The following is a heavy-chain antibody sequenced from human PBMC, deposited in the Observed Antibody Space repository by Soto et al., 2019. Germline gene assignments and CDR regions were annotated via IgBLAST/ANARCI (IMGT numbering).Heavy chain of an antibody. V-gene: IGHV4-31*03. CDR3: ARDLRGYSRYDYLDY. Sequence: SETLSLTCTVSGGSISSGGYYWSWIRQHPGKGLEWVGYSYYTGSSYYNPSLKSRVTISVGASKNQLSLRLASVTAADTAVYYCARDLRGYSRYDYLDYWGQGIPVTVSS. CDR1: GGSISSGGYY. CDR2: SYYTGSS. J-gene: IGHJ4*02. D-gene: IGHD5-12*01.